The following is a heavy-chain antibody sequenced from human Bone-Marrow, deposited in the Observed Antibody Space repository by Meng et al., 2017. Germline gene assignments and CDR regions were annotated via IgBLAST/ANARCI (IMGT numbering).Heavy chain of an antibody. CDR1: GFTFSDYW. CDR3: ARGLPIPHDGGDKGDY. J-gene: IGHJ4*02. CDR2: INGDGSIT. Sequence: GESLKISCAASGFTFSDYWMLWIRQVPGKGLVWVSRINGDGSITDYADSVKGRFTISRDNAKNTLYLHMNSLGVEDTAIYYCARGLPIPHDGGDKGDYWGQGVLVTVSS. V-gene: IGHV3-74*01. D-gene: IGHD2-21*02.